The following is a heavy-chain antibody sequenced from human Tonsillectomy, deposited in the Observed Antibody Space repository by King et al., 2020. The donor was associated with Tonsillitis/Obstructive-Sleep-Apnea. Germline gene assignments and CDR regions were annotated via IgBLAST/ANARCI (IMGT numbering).Heavy chain of an antibody. V-gene: IGHV5-51*01. J-gene: IGHJ5*02. Sequence: QLVQSGAEVKKPGESLKISCKGSGYSFTSYWIGWVRQMPGKGLEWMGIIYPGDSDTRYSPSFQGQVTISADKSISTAYLQWSSLKASDTAMYYCARHKSYGSGSYYTGWFDPWGQGTLGTVSS. CDR3: ARHKSYGSGSYYTGWFDP. CDR1: GYSFTSYW. D-gene: IGHD3-10*01. CDR2: IYPGDSDT.